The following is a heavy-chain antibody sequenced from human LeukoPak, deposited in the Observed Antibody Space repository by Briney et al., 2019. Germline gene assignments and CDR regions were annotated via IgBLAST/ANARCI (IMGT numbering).Heavy chain of an antibody. D-gene: IGHD3-22*01. CDR2: VYHSGST. J-gene: IGHJ4*02. Sequence: SETLSLTCAVAGYSISSGYYWGWFRQPPGKGLEWIGSVYHSGSTYYNSSLKSRVTISVDTSKNQFSLKLSSVTAADTAVYYCARLRAYYYALDYWGQGTLVTVSS. V-gene: IGHV4-38-2*01. CDR1: GYSISSGYY. CDR3: ARLRAYYYALDY.